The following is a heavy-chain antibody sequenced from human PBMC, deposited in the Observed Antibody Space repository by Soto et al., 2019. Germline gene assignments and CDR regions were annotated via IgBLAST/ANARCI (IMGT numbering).Heavy chain of an antibody. CDR2: ISGYNGNT. J-gene: IGHJ6*02. D-gene: IGHD3-10*01. CDR1: GYTITSYG. CDR3: ARAGNYYYGSESPYYFGMEV. V-gene: IGHV1-18*04. Sequence: QVQLVQSGAEVKKPGASVKVSCKASGYTITSYGVSWVRQAPGQGLEWMGWISGYNGNTIYPQKLQRRVNMTTDPFKSTAYMVVSSLISGDTAVYYCARAGNYYYGSESPYYFGMEVWGQGITVIGAS.